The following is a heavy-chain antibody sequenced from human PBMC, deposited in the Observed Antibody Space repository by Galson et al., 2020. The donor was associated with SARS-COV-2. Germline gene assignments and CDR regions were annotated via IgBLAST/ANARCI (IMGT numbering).Heavy chain of an antibody. CDR3: ARGRGSFGSFYY. D-gene: IGHD1-26*01. V-gene: IGHV6-1*01. CDR1: GDSVSRNTAA. Sequence: SQTLSLTCVISGDSVSRNTAAWTWIRQSPSRGLEWLGRTYYRSKWYNDYTVSLQSRIIINSDTSKNQFSLQLNSVTPEDTAVYYCARGRGSFGSFYYVGQGTLVTVSS. J-gene: IGHJ4*02. CDR2: TYYRSKWYN.